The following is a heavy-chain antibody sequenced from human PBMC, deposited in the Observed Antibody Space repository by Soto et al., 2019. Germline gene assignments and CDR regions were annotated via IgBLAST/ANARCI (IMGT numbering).Heavy chain of an antibody. V-gene: IGHV4-34*01. J-gene: IGHJ3*02. Sequence: SETLSLTCAVYGGSGGSFSGYYWSWIRQPPGKGLEWIGEINHSGSTNYNPSLKSRVTISVDTSKNQFSLKLSSVTAADTAVYYCARTYDGSGPNSGGYAFDIWGQGTMVTVSS. CDR1: GGSGGSFSGYY. D-gene: IGHD3-22*01. CDR3: ARTYDGSGPNSGGYAFDI. CDR2: INHSGST.